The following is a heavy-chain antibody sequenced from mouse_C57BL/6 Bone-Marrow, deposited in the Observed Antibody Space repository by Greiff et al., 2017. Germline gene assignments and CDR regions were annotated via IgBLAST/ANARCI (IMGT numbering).Heavy chain of an antibody. CDR2: IDPSDSYT. D-gene: IGHD1-1*01. J-gene: IGHJ3*01. CDR1: GYTFTSYW. CDR3: ARGPFYYYGPWFAY. Sequence: QVQLQQPGAELVMPGASVKLSCKASGYTFTSYWMHWVKQRPGQGLEWIGEIDPSDSYTNYTQKFKGKSTLTVDKSSSTAYMQLSSLTAEDSAVYYWARGPFYYYGPWFAYGGQGTLVTVSA. V-gene: IGHV1-69*01.